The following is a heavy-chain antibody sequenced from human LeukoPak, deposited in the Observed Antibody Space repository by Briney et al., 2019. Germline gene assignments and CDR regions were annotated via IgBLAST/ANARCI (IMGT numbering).Heavy chain of an antibody. J-gene: IGHJ4*02. D-gene: IGHD3-22*01. V-gene: IGHV3-20*04. CDR3: ARDSDPDSSGYIDY. Sequence: GGSLRLSCAASGFTFDDYGMSWVRQAPGKGLEWVSGINWNGGSTGYADSVKGRFTISRDNAKNSLYLQMNSLRAEDTALYYCARDSDPDSSGYIDYWGQGTLVTVSS. CDR2: INWNGGST. CDR1: GFTFDDYG.